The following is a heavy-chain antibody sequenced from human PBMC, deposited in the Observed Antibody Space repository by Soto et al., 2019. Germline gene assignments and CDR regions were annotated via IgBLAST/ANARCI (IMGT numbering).Heavy chain of an antibody. CDR3: ARERAVAPRNDAFDI. CDR1: GFTFSSYS. J-gene: IGHJ3*02. D-gene: IGHD6-19*01. Sequence: GGSLRLSCAASGFTFSSYSMNWVRQAPGKGLEWVSSISSSSSYIYYADSVKGRFTISRDNAKNSLYLQMNSLRAEDTAVYYCARERAVAPRNDAFDIWGQGTMVTVSS. CDR2: ISSSSSYI. V-gene: IGHV3-21*01.